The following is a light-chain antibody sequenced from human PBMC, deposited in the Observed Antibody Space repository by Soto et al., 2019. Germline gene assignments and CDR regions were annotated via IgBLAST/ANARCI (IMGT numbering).Light chain of an antibody. J-gene: IGKJ3*01. CDR1: QRISSSS. CDR3: QQYGSSPFT. Sequence: EIVLTQSPGTLSLSPGERATLSCRASQRISSSSLAWYQQTPGQAPRLLIYDASSRATGIPDRFSGSGSGTNFTLTITRLESEDFAVYYCQQYGSSPFTFGPGTKVDIK. V-gene: IGKV3-20*01. CDR2: DAS.